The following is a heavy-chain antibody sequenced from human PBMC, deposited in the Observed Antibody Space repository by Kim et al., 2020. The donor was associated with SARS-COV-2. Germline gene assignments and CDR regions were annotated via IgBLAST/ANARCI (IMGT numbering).Heavy chain of an antibody. CDR2: INNSGST. CDR1: GGSIGSYY. Sequence: SETLSLTCAVSGGSIGSYYWSWLRQPAGKGLEWIGGINNSGSTKYNPSLESRVTMSVDTSKNQFSLMLSSVTAADTAVYYCARGVGADGRDYFDHWGQGT. J-gene: IGHJ4*02. CDR3: ARGVGADGRDYFDH. V-gene: IGHV4-59*10. D-gene: IGHD1-26*01.